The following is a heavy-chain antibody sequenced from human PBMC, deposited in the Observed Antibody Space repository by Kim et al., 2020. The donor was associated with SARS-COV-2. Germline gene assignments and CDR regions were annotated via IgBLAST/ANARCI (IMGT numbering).Heavy chain of an antibody. CDR3: ARVGFGDYWYFEL. CDR2: TSRSSSDI. J-gene: IGHJ2*01. CDR1: GFTFSSFG. V-gene: IGHV3-21*01. D-gene: IGHD3-10*01. Sequence: GGSLRLSCTASGFTFSSFGFSWVRRAPGKGLEWVSSTSRSSSDIYYADSVKGRFTISRDNAKNSVYLQMNSLRAEDTATYFCARVGFGDYWYFELWGRGTLVTVSS.